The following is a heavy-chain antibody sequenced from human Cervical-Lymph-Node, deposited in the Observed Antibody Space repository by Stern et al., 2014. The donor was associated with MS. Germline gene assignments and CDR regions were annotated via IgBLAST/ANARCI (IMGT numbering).Heavy chain of an antibody. CDR3: AREESSNWIDAFDI. CDR2: ISGGGGLT. J-gene: IGHJ3*02. CDR1: GFTFSTYS. Sequence: EVQLLESGGDLVQPGGSLRLSCVASGFTFSTYSMHWVRQAPGQGLEWVSYISGGGGLTFYADSVKGRVTISRDNSKNTLSLQMNSLRVDDTAIYYCAREESSNWIDAFDIWGQGTMVTVSS. D-gene: IGHD1-20*01. V-gene: IGHV3-23*01.